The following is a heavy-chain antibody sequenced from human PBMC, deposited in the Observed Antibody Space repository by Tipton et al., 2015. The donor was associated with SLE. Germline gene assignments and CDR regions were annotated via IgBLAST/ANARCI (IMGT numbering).Heavy chain of an antibody. Sequence: TLSLTCTVSGGSISSYYWSWIRQPPGKGLEWIGYIYYSGNTNYNPSLKSRVTISVDTSKNQFSLKLSSVTAADTAVYYCARHPPRGGSGYALDNWGQGTLVTVSS. CDR2: IYYSGNT. D-gene: IGHD5-12*01. CDR1: GGSISSYY. CDR3: ARHPPRGGSGYALDN. J-gene: IGHJ4*02. V-gene: IGHV4-59*01.